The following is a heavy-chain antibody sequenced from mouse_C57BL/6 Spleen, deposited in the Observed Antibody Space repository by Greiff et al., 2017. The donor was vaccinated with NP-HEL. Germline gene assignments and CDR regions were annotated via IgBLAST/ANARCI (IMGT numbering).Heavy chain of an antibody. CDR2: ISYDGSN. Sequence: EVKLMESGPGLVKPSQSLSLTCSVTGYSITSGYYWNWIRQFPGNKLEWMGYISYDGSNNYNPSLKNRISITRDTSKNQFFLKLNSVTTEDTATYYCARGTGTSGYFDYWGQGTTLTVSS. J-gene: IGHJ2*01. D-gene: IGHD4-1*01. CDR3: ARGTGTSGYFDY. V-gene: IGHV3-6*01. CDR1: GYSITSGYY.